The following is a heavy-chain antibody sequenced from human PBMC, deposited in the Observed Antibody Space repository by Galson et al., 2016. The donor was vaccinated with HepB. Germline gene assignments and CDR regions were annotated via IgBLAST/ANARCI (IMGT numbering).Heavy chain of an antibody. Sequence: SLRLSCAASGFTFRSYGMHWVRQAPGKGLEWVADTSLDGRNKYYADSVKGRFTLSRDNAKNALYLQMNSLRVVDTAVYYCARTITGTPGHHYYYGMDVWGQGTMVTVSS. V-gene: IGHV3-33*08. CDR2: TSLDGRNK. D-gene: IGHD1-20*01. CDR1: GFTFRSYG. CDR3: ARTITGTPGHHYYYGMDV. J-gene: IGHJ6*02.